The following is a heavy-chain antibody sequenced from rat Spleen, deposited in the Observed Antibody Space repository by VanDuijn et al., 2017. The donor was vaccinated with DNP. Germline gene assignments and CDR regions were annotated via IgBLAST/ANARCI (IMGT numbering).Heavy chain of an antibody. D-gene: IGHD1-2*01. CDR2: ISPSGGST. CDR3: ARGESNYIYWYFDF. Sequence: EVQLVESGGGLVQPGRSLKLSCAASGFTFSNYGMHWIRQAPTKGLEWVASISPSGGSTYYRDSVKGRFTISRDNAKNTQYLQMDSLRSEDTATYYCARGESNYIYWYFDFWGPGTMVTVSS. CDR1: GFTFSNYG. J-gene: IGHJ1*01. V-gene: IGHV5-19*01.